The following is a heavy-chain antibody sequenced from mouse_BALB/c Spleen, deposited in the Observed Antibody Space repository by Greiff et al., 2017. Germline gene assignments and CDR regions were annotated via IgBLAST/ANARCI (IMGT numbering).Heavy chain of an antibody. CDR3: AKQGGKGYYAMDY. Sequence: VMLVESGPGLVAPSQSLSITCTVSGFSLTDYGVSWIRQPPGKGLEWLGVIWGGGSTYYNSALKSRLSISKDNSKSQVFLKMNSLQTDDTAMYYCAKQGGKGYYAMDYWGQGTSVTVSS. V-gene: IGHV2-6-5*01. D-gene: IGHD2-1*01. CDR2: IWGGGST. J-gene: IGHJ4*01. CDR1: GFSLTDYG.